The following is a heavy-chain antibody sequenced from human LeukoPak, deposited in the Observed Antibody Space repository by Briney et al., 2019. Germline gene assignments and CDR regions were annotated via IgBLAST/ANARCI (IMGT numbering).Heavy chain of an antibody. CDR2: IYPSDSDT. CDR3: ARRELGILYYFDY. D-gene: IGHD7-27*01. CDR1: GFSFTSYW. Sequence: GESLKISCKGSGFSFTSYWIGWVRQMPGKGLEWMGIIYPSDSDTTYSPSFQGQVTISADKSISTAYLQWSSLKASDTAIYYCARRELGILYYFDYWGQGTLVTVSS. J-gene: IGHJ4*02. V-gene: IGHV5-51*01.